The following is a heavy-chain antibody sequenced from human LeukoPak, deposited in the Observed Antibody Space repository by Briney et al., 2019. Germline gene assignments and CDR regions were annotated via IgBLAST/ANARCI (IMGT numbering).Heavy chain of an antibody. CDR3: AKAIGYCNSTSCPLDSFDY. Sequence: PGGSLRLSCAASGFTFSSYAMSWVRQAPGKGLEWVSAISGSGGSTYYADSVKGRFTISRDNSKNTLYLQMNSLRAEDTAVYYCAKAIGYCNSTSCPLDSFDYWGQGTLVTVSS. D-gene: IGHD2-2*01. CDR1: GFTFSSYA. V-gene: IGHV3-23*01. CDR2: ISGSGGST. J-gene: IGHJ4*02.